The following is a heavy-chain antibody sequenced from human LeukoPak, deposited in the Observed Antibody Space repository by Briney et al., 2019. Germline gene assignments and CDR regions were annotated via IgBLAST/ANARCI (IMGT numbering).Heavy chain of an antibody. CDR2: ISSSSSYI. Sequence: GGSLRLSCAASGFTFSSYSMNWVRQAPGKGLEWVSSISSSSSYIYYADSVKGRFTISRDNAKNSLYLQMNSLRAEDTAVYYCARVKDDIAARLGAFDIWGQGTMVTVSS. CDR3: ARVKDDIAARLGAFDI. J-gene: IGHJ3*02. V-gene: IGHV3-21*01. CDR1: GFTFSSYS. D-gene: IGHD6-6*01.